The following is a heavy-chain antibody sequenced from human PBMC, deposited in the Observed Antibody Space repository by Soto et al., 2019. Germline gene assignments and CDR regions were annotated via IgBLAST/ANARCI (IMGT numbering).Heavy chain of an antibody. Sequence: ASVKVSGKASGYTFTSYGISRVRQAPGQGLEWMGWISAYNGNTNYAQKLQGRVTMTTDTSTSTAYMELRSLRSDDTAVYYCARDRYSSGWPNYYYYGMDVWGQGTTVTVS. CDR3: ARDRYSSGWPNYYYYGMDV. CDR2: ISAYNGNT. V-gene: IGHV1-18*04. D-gene: IGHD6-25*01. CDR1: GYTFTSYG. J-gene: IGHJ6*02.